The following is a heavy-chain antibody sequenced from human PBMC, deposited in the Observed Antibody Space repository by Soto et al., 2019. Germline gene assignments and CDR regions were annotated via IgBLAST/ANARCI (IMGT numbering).Heavy chain of an antibody. Sequence: EVQLVESGGGLVQPGGSLRLSCAASGFTFSSYWMHWVRQAPGKGLVWVSRINSDGSRTSYADSVKGRFTISRDNAKNTVYLQMNSLSAEDTAVYYCARIGTCYYYMDVWGKGTTVTVSS. J-gene: IGHJ6*03. CDR1: GFTFSSYW. D-gene: IGHD1-1*01. CDR2: INSDGSRT. V-gene: IGHV3-74*01. CDR3: ARIGTCYYYMDV.